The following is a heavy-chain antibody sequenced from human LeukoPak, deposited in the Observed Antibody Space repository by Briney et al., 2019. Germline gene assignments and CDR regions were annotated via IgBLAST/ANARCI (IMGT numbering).Heavy chain of an antibody. CDR1: GFNFSSYV. Sequence: GGSLKLSCAASGFNFSSYVVHWVRQAPGQGLEWVGWIHPNSGATNFARKFQGRVTMTRDTSISTAYMELSRLTSDDTALYYCARDFYSSGPTYGVDVWGQGTTVAVSS. CDR3: ARDFYSSGPTYGVDV. J-gene: IGHJ6*02. V-gene: IGHV1-2*02. CDR2: IHPNSGAT. D-gene: IGHD6-19*01.